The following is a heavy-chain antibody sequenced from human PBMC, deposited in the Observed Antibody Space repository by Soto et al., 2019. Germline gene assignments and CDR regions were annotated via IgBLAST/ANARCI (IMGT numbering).Heavy chain of an antibody. CDR1: AFTFTSYD. Sequence: GRSLRLSCAAAAFTFTSYDMAWVRQAPRKRLEWVSSFSASGGTTNYADSVRGRFTISRDNVNNSLLLQRNSLRAEDTAVYYGPKLFLAQWWYTDYWGQGALGTVSS. J-gene: IGHJ4*02. CDR2: FSASGGTT. CDR3: PKLFLAQWWYTDY. D-gene: IGHD2-15*01. V-gene: IGHV3-23*01.